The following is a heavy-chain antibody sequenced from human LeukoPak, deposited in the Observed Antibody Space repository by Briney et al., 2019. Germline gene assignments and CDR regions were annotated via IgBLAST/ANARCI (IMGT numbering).Heavy chain of an antibody. V-gene: IGHV3-48*03. CDR1: GFTFRSYE. J-gene: IGHJ4*02. CDR2: ISSSGSTI. CDR3: ARGLVLLWFGELGRYFDY. D-gene: IGHD3-10*01. Sequence: RGSLRLSCAASGFTFRSYEMNWVRQAPGKGLEWVSYISSSGSTIYYADSVKGRFTISRDNAKNSLYLQMNSLRAEDTAVYYCARGLVLLWFGELGRYFDYWGQGTLVTVSS.